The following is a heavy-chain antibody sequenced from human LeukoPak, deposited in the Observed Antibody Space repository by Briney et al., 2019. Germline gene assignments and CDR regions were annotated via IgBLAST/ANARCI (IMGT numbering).Heavy chain of an antibody. CDR1: GYTFTSYG. Sequence: ASVKVSCKASGYTFTSYGISWVRQAPGQGLEWMGWISAYSGNTKYAQKLQGRVTMTTDTSTSTAYMELSSLRSEDTAVYYCARVVGYSYGRGATIGTNYFDYWGQGTLVTVSS. CDR3: ARVVGYSYGRGATIGTNYFDY. CDR2: ISAYSGNT. V-gene: IGHV1-18*01. J-gene: IGHJ4*02. D-gene: IGHD5-18*01.